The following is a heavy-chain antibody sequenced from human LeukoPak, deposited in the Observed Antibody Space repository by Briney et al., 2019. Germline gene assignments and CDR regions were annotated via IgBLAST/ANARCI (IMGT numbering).Heavy chain of an antibody. D-gene: IGHD5-18*01. CDR2: ISGSGGST. J-gene: IGHJ4*02. CDR1: GFTFSSYA. V-gene: IGHV3-23*01. CDR3: AIGGYSYGHPMG. Sequence: GGSLRLSCAASGFTFSSYAMSWVRQAPGKGLEWVSAISGSGGSTYYADSVKGRFTISRDNSKNTLYLQMNSLRAEDTAVYYCAIGGYSYGHPMGWGQGTLVTVSS.